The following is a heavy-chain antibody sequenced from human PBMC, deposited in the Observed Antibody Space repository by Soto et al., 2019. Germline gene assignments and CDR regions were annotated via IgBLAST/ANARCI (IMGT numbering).Heavy chain of an antibody. Sequence: SETLSLTCTVSGGSISSSSYYWGWIRQPPGKGLEWIGSIYYSGSTYYNPSLKSRVTISVDTSKNQFSLKLSSVTAADTAVYYCARIISGLRLLEWLLYYYYYMDVWGKGPTVTVAS. CDR2: IYYSGST. CDR1: GGSISSSSYY. CDR3: ARIISGLRLLEWLLYYYYYMDV. D-gene: IGHD3-3*01. J-gene: IGHJ6*03. V-gene: IGHV4-39*01.